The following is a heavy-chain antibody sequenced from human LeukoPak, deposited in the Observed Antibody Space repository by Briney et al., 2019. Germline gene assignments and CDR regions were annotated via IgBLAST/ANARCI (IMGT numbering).Heavy chain of an antibody. CDR3: ARHRIAAAGTRWFDP. J-gene: IGHJ5*02. Sequence: SETLSLTCTVSGVSINNNNYYWGWIRQPPGKGLEWIGSIYYSGSTYYNPSLKSRVTISVDTSKNQFSLKLSSVTAADTAVYYCARHRIAAAGTRWFDPWGQGTLVTVSS. D-gene: IGHD6-13*01. CDR1: GVSINNNNYY. V-gene: IGHV4-39*01. CDR2: IYYSGST.